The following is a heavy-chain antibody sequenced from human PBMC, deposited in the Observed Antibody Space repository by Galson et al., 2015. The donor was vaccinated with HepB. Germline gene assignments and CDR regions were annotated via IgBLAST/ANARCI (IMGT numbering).Heavy chain of an antibody. CDR2: IWYDGSNK. V-gene: IGHV3-33*01. CDR3: ARRPGPGLWFGEFHYYGMDV. D-gene: IGHD3-10*01. Sequence: SLRLSCAASGFTFSSYGMHWVRQAPGKGLEWVAVIWYDGSNKYYADSVKGRFTISRDNSKNTLYLQMNSLRAEDTAVYYCARRPGPGLWFGEFHYYGMDVWGQGTTVTVSS. J-gene: IGHJ6*02. CDR1: GFTFSSYG.